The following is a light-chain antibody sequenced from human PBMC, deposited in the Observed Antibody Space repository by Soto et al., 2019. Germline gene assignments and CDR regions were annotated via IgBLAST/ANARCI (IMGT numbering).Light chain of an antibody. CDR2: LGS. CDR3: MQALQTPPFT. Sequence: IVLTQSPLSLPVTPGEPASISCRSSHSLLYTNGYNYLDWYLQKPGQSPQLLIYLGSNRAAGVPDRFSGSGSGTDFTLKISRVETDDVGVYFCMQALQTPPFTFGQGTRLEI. J-gene: IGKJ5*01. V-gene: IGKV2-28*01. CDR1: HSLLYTNGYNY.